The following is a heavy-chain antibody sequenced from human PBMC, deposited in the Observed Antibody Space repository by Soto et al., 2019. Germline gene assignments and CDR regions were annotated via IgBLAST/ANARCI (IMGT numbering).Heavy chain of an antibody. D-gene: IGHD3-9*01. CDR3: ARDLFDILTGYYRSYYYYGMDV. J-gene: IGHJ6*02. CDR2: IHPSGGGT. CDR1: GYTFNTYD. V-gene: IGHV1-46*02. Sequence: ASVKVSCKPSGYTFNTYDLHWVRQAPGQALEWMGVIHPSGGGTTYAQKFLGRVTVTRDTSTSTAFMELSRLRSDDTAVYYCARDLFDILTGYYRSYYYYGMDVWGQGTTVTVSS.